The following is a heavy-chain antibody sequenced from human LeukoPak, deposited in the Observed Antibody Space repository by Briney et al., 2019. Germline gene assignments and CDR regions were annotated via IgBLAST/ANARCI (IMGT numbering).Heavy chain of an antibody. CDR3: VRDRPCETCMPMDA. Sequence: PGGSLRLSCAASGFRFTDYSTSWVRQAPGKGLEWVAGLGRSGEYKYYADSVKGRFTISRDNSKDTVSLQMNSLRAEDSAIYFCVRDRPCETCMPMDAWGQGTTVTVSS. CDR1: GFRFTDYS. J-gene: IGHJ6*02. D-gene: IGHD2-2*01. V-gene: IGHV3-23*01. CDR2: LGRSGEYK.